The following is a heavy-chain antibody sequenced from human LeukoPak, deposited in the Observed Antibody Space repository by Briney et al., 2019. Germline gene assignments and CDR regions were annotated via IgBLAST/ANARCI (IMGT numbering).Heavy chain of an antibody. CDR2: ISYDGSNK. V-gene: IGHV3-30*04. J-gene: IGHJ6*03. CDR1: GFTFSSYA. CDR3: ARGQRAYVEWYYYMDV. D-gene: IGHD1-26*01. Sequence: GGSLRLSCAASGFTFSSYAIHWVRQAPGKGLEWVAVISYDGSNKYYADSVKGRFTISRDNSKNTLYLQMNSLRADDTAVYYCARGQRAYVEWYYYMDVWGKGTTVTVSS.